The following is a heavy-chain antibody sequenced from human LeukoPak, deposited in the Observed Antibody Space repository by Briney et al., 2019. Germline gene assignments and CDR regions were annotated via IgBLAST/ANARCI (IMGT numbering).Heavy chain of an antibody. V-gene: IGHV1-46*01. CDR1: GYTFTSYY. J-gene: IGHJ6*02. CDR2: INPSGGST. D-gene: IGHD6-13*01. CDR3: ARGYSSSWYRYYYGMDV. Sequence: ASVEVSCKASGYTFTSYYMHWVRQAPGQGLEWMGIINPSGGSTSYAQKFQGRVTMTRDTSTSTVYMELSSLRSEDTAVYYCARGYSSSWYRYYYGMDVWGQGTTVTVSS.